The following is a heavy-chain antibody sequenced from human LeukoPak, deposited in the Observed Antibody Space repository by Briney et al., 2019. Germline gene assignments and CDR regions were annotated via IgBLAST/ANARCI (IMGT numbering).Heavy chain of an antibody. CDR1: GFTFSNYW. V-gene: IGHV3-74*01. CDR3: ARDRVGRGEFD. Sequence: TGGSLRLSCAASGFTFSNYWMHWVRQAPGKGLFWVSRINSDGSTTSYADSVKGRFTISRDNAKNTLYLQMSSLRAEDTAVYYCARDRVGRGEFDWGQGTLVTVSS. CDR2: INSDGSTT. D-gene: IGHD1-26*01. J-gene: IGHJ4*02.